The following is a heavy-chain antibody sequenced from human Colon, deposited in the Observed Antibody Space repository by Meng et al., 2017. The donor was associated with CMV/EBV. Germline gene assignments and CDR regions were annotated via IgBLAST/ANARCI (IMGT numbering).Heavy chain of an antibody. CDR3: ARVLPTYYYDTSAYPLDH. J-gene: IGHJ4*02. CDR2: ISADGATT. V-gene: IGHV3-74*01. CDR1: GFTFSSYA. Sequence: GGSLRLSCAASGFTFSSYAMSWVRQAPGKGLGWVSRISADGATTTFAESVKGRFTVSRDNAKNTMYLQMTSLRAEDTAVYYCARVLPTYYYDTSAYPLDHWGQGTLVTVSS. D-gene: IGHD3-22*01.